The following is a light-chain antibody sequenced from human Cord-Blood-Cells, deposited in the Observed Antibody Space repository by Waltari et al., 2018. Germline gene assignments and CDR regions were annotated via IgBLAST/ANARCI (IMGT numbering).Light chain of an antibody. V-gene: IGLV3-25*03. CDR1: ALPKQY. Sequence: SYELTQPPSVSVSPGQTARITCSGDALPKQYAYWYQQKPGLAPVLVIYKDSERPSGLPERFSGSSSGTTVTLTISGVQAEDEADYYCQSADSSGTYWVFGGGTKLTVL. CDR3: QSADSSGTYWV. CDR2: KDS. J-gene: IGLJ3*02.